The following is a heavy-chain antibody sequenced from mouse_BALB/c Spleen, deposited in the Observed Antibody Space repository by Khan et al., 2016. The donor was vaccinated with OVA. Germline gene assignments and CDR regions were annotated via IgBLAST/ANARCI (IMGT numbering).Heavy chain of an antibody. J-gene: IGHJ4*01. CDR2: MWGDGST. D-gene: IGHD2-10*01. Sequence: QVQLKQSGPGLVAPSQSLSITCTISGFSLANHGVHWVRQPPGKGLEWLVLMWGDGSTSYNSVLKSRLTVSTDNSRSQVFLKMNSLQTDDTAMYFCARQPYYHYNVMDYWGQGTSVTVSS. V-gene: IGHV2-6-1*01. CDR1: GFSLANHG. CDR3: ARQPYYHYNVMDY.